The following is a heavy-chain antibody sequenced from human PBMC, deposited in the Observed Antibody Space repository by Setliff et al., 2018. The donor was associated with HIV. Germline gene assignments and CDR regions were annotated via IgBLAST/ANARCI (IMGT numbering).Heavy chain of an antibody. V-gene: IGHV3-30*02. CDR2: IRYDGSNK. J-gene: IGHJ6*03. Sequence: GESLKISCAASGFTFSSYGMHWVRQAPGKGLEWVAFIRYDGSNKYYADSVKGRFTISRDNSKNTLYLQMNSLRAEETAVYYCSKDGFHYNFWSGYPYYYYYYMYVWGKGTTVTVS. D-gene: IGHD3-3*01. CDR3: SKDGFHYNFWSGYPYYYYYYMYV. CDR1: GFTFSSYG.